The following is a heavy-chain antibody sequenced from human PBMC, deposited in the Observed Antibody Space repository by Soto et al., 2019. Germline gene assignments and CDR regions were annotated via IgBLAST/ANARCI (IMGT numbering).Heavy chain of an antibody. CDR1: GFTFSSYA. Sequence: GGSLRLSCAASGFTFSSYAMSWVRQAPGKGLEWVSAISGSGGSTYYADSVKGRFTISRDNSKNTLYLQMNSLRAEDTAVYYCARVPDGDNNWFDLWGQGTLVTVSS. J-gene: IGHJ5*02. CDR3: ARVPDGDNNWFDL. V-gene: IGHV3-23*01. CDR2: ISGSGGST.